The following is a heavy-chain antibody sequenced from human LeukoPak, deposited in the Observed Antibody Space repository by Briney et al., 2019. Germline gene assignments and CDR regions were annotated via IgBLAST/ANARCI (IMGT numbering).Heavy chain of an antibody. D-gene: IGHD1-7*01. Sequence: GGSLRLSCAASGFTFSRYGMNWVRQAPAKGLEWVSYISSSGNTKYYADSVKGRFNISRDNAKNSLYLQMNSLRAEDTAVYYCARIGQNYDLDYWGQGTLVTVSS. CDR1: GFTFSRYG. CDR3: ARIGQNYDLDY. CDR2: ISSSGNTK. J-gene: IGHJ4*02. V-gene: IGHV3-48*03.